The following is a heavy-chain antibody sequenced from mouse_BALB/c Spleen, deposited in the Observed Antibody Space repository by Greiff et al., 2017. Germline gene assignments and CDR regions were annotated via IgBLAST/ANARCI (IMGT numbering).Heavy chain of an antibody. Sequence: DVKLQESGAELVRSGASVKLSCTASGFNIKDYYMHWVKQRPEQGLEWIGWIDPENGDTEYAPKFQGKATMTADTSSNTAYLQLSSLTSEDTAVYYCISSYGKNWGQGTTLTVSS. CDR1: GFNIKDYY. V-gene: IGHV14-4*02. CDR2: IDPENGDT. J-gene: IGHJ2*01. CDR3: ISSYGKN. D-gene: IGHD2-10*02.